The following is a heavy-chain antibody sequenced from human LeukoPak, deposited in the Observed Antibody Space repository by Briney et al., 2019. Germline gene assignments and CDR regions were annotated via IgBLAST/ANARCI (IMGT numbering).Heavy chain of an antibody. CDR3: ARGLVVPAAADAFDI. V-gene: IGHV4-39*01. CDR2: IYNSGST. D-gene: IGHD2-2*01. J-gene: IGHJ3*02. CDR1: GGSISSSSYY. Sequence: SETLSLTCTVSGGSISSSSYYWGWIRQPPGKGLEWIGSIYNSGSTYYNPSLKSRVTLSVDTSKNQFSLKLSSVTAADTAVYYCARGLVVPAAADAFDIWGQGTMVTVSS.